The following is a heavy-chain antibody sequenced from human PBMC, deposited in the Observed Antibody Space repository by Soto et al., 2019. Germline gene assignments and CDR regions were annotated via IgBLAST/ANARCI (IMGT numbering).Heavy chain of an antibody. D-gene: IGHD6-19*01. J-gene: IGHJ5*02. CDR2: TSYTGNT. Sequence: PXVTRSLTCIVSGGPITSYHWSWIRQFPGKGLAWIAYTSYTGNTNYNPSLKSRATTSMDTSKNQLPLKLTFRSVADMALYYCAGDLHAGCIQYLVPGGQGTLVTVSS. V-gene: IGHV4-59*03. CDR3: AGDLHAGCIQYLVP. CDR1: GGPITSYH.